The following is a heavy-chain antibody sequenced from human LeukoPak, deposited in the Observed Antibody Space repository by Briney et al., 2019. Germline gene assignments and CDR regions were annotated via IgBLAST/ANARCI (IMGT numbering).Heavy chain of an antibody. CDR2: IYYSGST. J-gene: IGHJ4*02. Sequence: PSETLSLTCTVSGGSISSSSYYWGWIRQPPGKGLEWIGYIYYSGSTYYNPSLKSRVTISVDTSKNQFSLKLSSVTAADTAVYYCAREPLVRGVRGGYFDYWGQGTLATVSS. CDR1: GGSISSSSYY. V-gene: IGHV4-30-4*08. D-gene: IGHD3-10*01. CDR3: AREPLVRGVRGGYFDY.